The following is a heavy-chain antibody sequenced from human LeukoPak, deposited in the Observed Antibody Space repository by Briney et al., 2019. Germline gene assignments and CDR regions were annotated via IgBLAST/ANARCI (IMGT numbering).Heavy chain of an antibody. CDR3: ARDRPYSGAAHFDP. CDR1: GGTFSSYT. V-gene: IGHV1-69*04. D-gene: IGHD4-11*01. CDR2: IIPILGIA. Sequence: SVKVSCKASGGTFSSYTISWVRQAPGQGLEWMGRIIPILGIANYAQKFQGRVTITADKSTSTAYMELSSLRSEDTAVYYCARDRPYSGAAHFDPWGQGTLVTVSS. J-gene: IGHJ5*02.